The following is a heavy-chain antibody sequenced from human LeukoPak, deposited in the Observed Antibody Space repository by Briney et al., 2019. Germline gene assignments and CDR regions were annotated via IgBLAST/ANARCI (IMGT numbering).Heavy chain of an antibody. Sequence: PGGSLRLSCAASGFTFSSYAMHWVRQAPGEGLEWVAVIWYDGSNKYYADSVKGRFTISRDNAKNSLYLQMNSLRDEDTAVYYCARDSAQGKYSSIGSPYGMDAWGQGTTVTVSS. D-gene: IGHD6-13*01. V-gene: IGHV3-33*01. J-gene: IGHJ6*02. CDR1: GFTFSSYA. CDR3: ARDSAQGKYSSIGSPYGMDA. CDR2: IWYDGSNK.